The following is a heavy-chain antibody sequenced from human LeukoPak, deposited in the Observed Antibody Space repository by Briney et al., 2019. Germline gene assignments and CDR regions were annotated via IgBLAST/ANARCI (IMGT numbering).Heavy chain of an antibody. D-gene: IGHD6-13*01. Sequence: GGSLRLSCAASGFTFSSYAMSWVRQAPGKGLEWVSILSGSGGSAYYADSVKGRFNISRDNSKNTLYLQMSSLRAEDTAVYYCARDPQSSQQLVSYWGQGTLVTVSS. CDR1: GFTFSSYA. CDR2: LSGSGGSA. J-gene: IGHJ4*02. V-gene: IGHV3-23*01. CDR3: ARDPQSSQQLVSY.